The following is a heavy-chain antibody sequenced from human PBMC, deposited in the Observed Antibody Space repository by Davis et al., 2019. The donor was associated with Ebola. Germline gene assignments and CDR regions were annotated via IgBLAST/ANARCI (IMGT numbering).Heavy chain of an antibody. D-gene: IGHD1-20*01. J-gene: IGHJ4*02. CDR1: GFSFTSYS. CDR3: ARVYNWGFDF. CDR2: ISGGYT. Sequence: GESLKISCAASGFSFTSYSTNWVRQAPGKGLEWVAYISGGYTYYAESVKGRFTISRDSAKDSLYLHMDSLRDDDTAVYYCARVYNWGFDFWGQGTLVTVSS. V-gene: IGHV3-48*02.